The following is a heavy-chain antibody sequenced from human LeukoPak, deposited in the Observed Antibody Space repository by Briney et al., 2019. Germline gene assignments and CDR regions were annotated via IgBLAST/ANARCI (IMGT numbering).Heavy chain of an antibody. V-gene: IGHV4-59*08. CDR1: GGSISSYY. CDR2: IYYSGST. Sequence: SETLSLTCTVSGGSISSYYWSWIRQPPGKGLEWIGYIYYSGSTNYNPSLKSRVTISVDTSKNQFSLKLSSVTAADTAVYYCARRGGSYRLFDYWGQGTLVTVSS. CDR3: ARRGGSYRLFDY. D-gene: IGHD1-26*01. J-gene: IGHJ4*02.